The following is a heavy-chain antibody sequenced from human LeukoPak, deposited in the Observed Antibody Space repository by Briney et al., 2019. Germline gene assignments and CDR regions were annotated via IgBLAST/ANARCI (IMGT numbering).Heavy chain of an antibody. J-gene: IGHJ4*02. CDR1: GLTFSNYA. D-gene: IGHD3-16*02. CDR2: VSDGGGST. V-gene: IGHV3-23*01. Sequence: GGSLRLSCAASGLTFSNYAMSWVRQAPGKGLEWVSAVSDGGGSTYYADSVKGRFTISRDNSKNTLYLQMNSLRAEDTAVYYCAKGEKTRPFGGVIDYWGQGTLVTVSS. CDR3: AKGEKTRPFGGVIDY.